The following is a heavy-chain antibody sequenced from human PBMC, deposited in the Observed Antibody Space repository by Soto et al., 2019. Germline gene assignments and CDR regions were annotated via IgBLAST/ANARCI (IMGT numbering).Heavy chain of an antibody. CDR2: ISSSSSTI. CDR1: GFTFSSYS. D-gene: IGHD2-2*01. V-gene: IGHV3-48*02. CDR3: ATGVVPAAKWGYYSYGLDV. Sequence: QPGGSLRLSCAASGFTFSSYSMNWVRQAPGKGLEWVSYISSSSSTIYYADSVKGRFTISRDNAKNSLYLQMNSLRDEDTAVYYCATGVVPAAKWGYYSYGLDVWGQGTTVTVSS. J-gene: IGHJ6*02.